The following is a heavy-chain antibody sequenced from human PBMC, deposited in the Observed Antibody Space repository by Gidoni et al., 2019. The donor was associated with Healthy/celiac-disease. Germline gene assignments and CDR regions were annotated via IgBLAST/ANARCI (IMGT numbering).Heavy chain of an antibody. V-gene: IGHV3-30*01. Sequence: QVQLVESGGGLVQPGRSLRLSCAASGFPFSSYAMHWVRQAPGKGLEWVAVISYDGSNKYYADSVKGRFTISRDNSKNTLYLQMNSLRAEDTAVYYCARDLSRKSSSSWYRVGVGMDVWGQGTTVTVSS. J-gene: IGHJ6*02. D-gene: IGHD6-13*01. CDR2: ISYDGSNK. CDR3: ARDLSRKSSSSWYRVGVGMDV. CDR1: GFPFSSYA.